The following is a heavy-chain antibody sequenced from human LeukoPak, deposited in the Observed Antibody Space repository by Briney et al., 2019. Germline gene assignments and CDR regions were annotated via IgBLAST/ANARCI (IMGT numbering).Heavy chain of an antibody. Sequence: SWVRQPPGKGLEWIGEIYHSGSINYNPSLKSRVTISVDTSKNQFSLKLSSVTAADTAVYYCASLTGTNWFDPWGQGTLVTVSS. V-gene: IGHV4-4*02. D-gene: IGHD1-7*01. CDR2: IYHSGSI. J-gene: IGHJ5*02. CDR3: ASLTGTNWFDP.